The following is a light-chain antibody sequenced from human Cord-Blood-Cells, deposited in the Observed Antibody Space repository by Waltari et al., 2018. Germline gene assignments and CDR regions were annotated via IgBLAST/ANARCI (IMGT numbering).Light chain of an antibody. J-gene: IGLJ2*01. CDR1: SSDVGGYNS. Sequence: QSALTQPASVSGSPGQSSPISCTGTSSDVGGYNSASWYQQHPGKAPNLMIYDVSNRPSGVSNRFSGSKSGNTASLTISGLQAEDEADYYCSSYTSSSVVFGGGTKLTVL. CDR3: SSYTSSSVV. CDR2: DVS. V-gene: IGLV2-14*01.